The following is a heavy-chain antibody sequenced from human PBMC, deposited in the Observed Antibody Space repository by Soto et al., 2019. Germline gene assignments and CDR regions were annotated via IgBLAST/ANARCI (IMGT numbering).Heavy chain of an antibody. V-gene: IGHV1-69*13. CDR1: GGTFSSYA. J-gene: IGHJ4*02. CDR2: IIPIFGTA. Sequence: ASVKVSCKASGGTFSSYAISWVRQAPRQRLEWMGGIIPIFGTANYAQKFQGRVTITADESTSTAYMELSSLRSEDTAVYYCARRAPYDSSGYSSPPYYFDYWGQGTLVTVSS. CDR3: ARRAPYDSSGYSSPPYYFDY. D-gene: IGHD3-22*01.